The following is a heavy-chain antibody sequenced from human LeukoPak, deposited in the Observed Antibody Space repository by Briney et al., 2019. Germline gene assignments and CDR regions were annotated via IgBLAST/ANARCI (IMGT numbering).Heavy chain of an antibody. CDR1: GGSLSSYY. V-gene: IGHV4-4*07. D-gene: IGHD2-2*01. CDR3: ARDLSSTSSSYYYYMDV. Sequence: SETLSLICTVSGGSLSSYYWSWIRQPAGKGLEWIGRIYTSGSTNYNPSLKSRVTMSVDTSKNQFSLKLSSVTAADTAVYYCARDLSSTSSSYYYYMDVWGKGTTVTVSS. J-gene: IGHJ6*03. CDR2: IYTSGST.